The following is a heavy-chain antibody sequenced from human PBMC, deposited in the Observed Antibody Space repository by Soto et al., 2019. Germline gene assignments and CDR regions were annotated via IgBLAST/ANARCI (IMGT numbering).Heavy chain of an antibody. CDR2: IYPGDSDA. Sequence: GESLKISCKASGYTFTSYWIGWVRQMPGKGLEWMGFIYPGDSDARYSPSFECQVTISVDTSINTAYLRWNSLKASDTAIYYCARQPDYDILTGYLYYFDYWGRGTPVTVSS. V-gene: IGHV5-51*01. J-gene: IGHJ4*02. CDR3: ARQPDYDILTGYLYYFDY. CDR1: GYTFTSYW. D-gene: IGHD3-9*01.